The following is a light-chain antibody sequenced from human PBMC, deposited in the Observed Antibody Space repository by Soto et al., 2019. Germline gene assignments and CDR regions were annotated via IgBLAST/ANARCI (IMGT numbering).Light chain of an antibody. V-gene: IGKV3-20*01. CDR1: QSVSSSY. Sequence: EIVLTQSPGTLSLSPGERATLSCRASQSVSSSYFAWYQQKPGQAPRLLIYGASSRATGIPDRFSGSGSGTDFPLPLSRLEPEDFAVYYCQQSGSSPPYTFGQGTTLEIK. CDR3: QQSGSSPPYT. J-gene: IGKJ2*01. CDR2: GAS.